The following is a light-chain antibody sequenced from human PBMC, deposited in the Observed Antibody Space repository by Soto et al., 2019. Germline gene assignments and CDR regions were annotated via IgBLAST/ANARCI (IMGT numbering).Light chain of an antibody. V-gene: IGKV1-33*01. J-gene: IGKJ5*01. CDR2: DAS. CDR1: QEISHY. Sequence: DTQMTQSPSYLSPSVGDTVTITCQTSQEISHYLNWYQQKLGQALKLLIYDASNLHPGVPARFRGSGSGTEFSLNITSLEPEDFAVYYCQQYDESPITFGLGTRLEIK. CDR3: QQYDESPIT.